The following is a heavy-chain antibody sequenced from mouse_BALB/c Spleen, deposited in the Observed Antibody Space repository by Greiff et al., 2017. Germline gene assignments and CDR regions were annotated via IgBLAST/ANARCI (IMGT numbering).Heavy chain of an antibody. Sequence: EVQLQESGPGLVKPSQSLSLTCTVTGYSITSDYAWNWIRQFPGNQLEWMGYISYSGSTSYNPSFKSRISITRDTSKNQFFLQLNSVTTEDTATYYCARSNDYYAMDYWGQGTSVTVSS. CDR2: ISYSGST. CDR1: GYSITSDYA. V-gene: IGHV3-2*02. CDR3: ARSNDYYAMDY. J-gene: IGHJ4*01.